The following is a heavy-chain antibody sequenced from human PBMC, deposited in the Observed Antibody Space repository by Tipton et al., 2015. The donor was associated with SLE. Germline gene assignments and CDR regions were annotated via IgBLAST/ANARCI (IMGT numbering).Heavy chain of an antibody. CDR3: AKDLWGYFDQ. D-gene: IGHD7-27*01. J-gene: IGHJ4*02. CDR2: IPFDERNK. Sequence: RSLRLSCAASGFSFSTYGMHWVRQAPGKGLEWVAFIPFDERNKNYADSVLGRFTISRDISKSTLYLHMNSLRAEDTAVYYCAKDLWGYFDQWGQGTLVTVSS. V-gene: IGHV3-30*19. CDR1: GFSFSTYG.